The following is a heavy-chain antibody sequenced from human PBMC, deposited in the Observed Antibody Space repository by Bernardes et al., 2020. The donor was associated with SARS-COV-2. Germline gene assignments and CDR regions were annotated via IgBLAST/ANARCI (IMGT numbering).Heavy chain of an antibody. D-gene: IGHD6-19*01. CDR1: GFTFRDYS. J-gene: IGHJ4*02. Sequence: GGSQRLSCSASGFTFRDYSMHWVRQAPGKGLEYVSAISPSGVGTYYGDSVKGRFIISRDSSKNTLYLQMSSLRAEDTAVYYCVKALAPAGSYYFDYWGQGTLVTVSS. CDR2: ISPSGVGT. CDR3: VKALAPAGSYYFDY. V-gene: IGHV3-64D*06.